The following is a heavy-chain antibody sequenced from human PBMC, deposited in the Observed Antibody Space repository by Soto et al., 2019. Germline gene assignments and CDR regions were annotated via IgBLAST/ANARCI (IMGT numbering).Heavy chain of an antibody. V-gene: IGHV3-21*01. Sequence: WGSLRLSCAASGFTFSSYTMNGVRQAPGRGLEWVSSIGTSSSYIYYADSVKGRFTISRDNAKNSLFLQMNSLRADDTAVYYCARDSVRDYLYYYYGMDVWGQGTTVTVSS. D-gene: IGHD4-17*01. J-gene: IGHJ6*02. CDR1: GFTFSSYT. CDR3: ARDSVRDYLYYYYGMDV. CDR2: IGTSSSYI.